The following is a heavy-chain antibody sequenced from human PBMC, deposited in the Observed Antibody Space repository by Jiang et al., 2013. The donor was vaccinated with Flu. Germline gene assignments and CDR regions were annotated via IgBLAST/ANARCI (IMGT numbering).Heavy chain of an antibody. CDR3: TARGGGNSY. CDR2: VRTPENNHAT. D-gene: IGHD4-23*01. J-gene: IGHJ1*01. CDR1: FPFSGFE. V-gene: IGHV3-73*01. Sequence: QLVESGGGLVQPGGSLKLSCAGFPFSGFEIHWVRQPSGKGLEWVGRVRTPENNHATAFAVSVSGRFTISRDDSANTAYLQMHSLKIEDTAIYYCTARGGGNSYWGQGVRVTVSS.